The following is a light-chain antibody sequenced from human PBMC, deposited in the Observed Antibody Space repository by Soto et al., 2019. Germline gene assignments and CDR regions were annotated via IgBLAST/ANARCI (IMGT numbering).Light chain of an antibody. CDR2: RNN. CDR1: SSNIGSNY. J-gene: IGLJ1*01. Sequence: QSALTRPPSASGTPRQRVTISCSGSSSNIGSNYVYWYQQLPGTAPKLLIYRNNQRPSGVPDRFSGSKSGTSASLAISGLRSEDEADYYCAAWDDSLSGPVFGTGTKVTVL. V-gene: IGLV1-47*01. CDR3: AAWDDSLSGPV.